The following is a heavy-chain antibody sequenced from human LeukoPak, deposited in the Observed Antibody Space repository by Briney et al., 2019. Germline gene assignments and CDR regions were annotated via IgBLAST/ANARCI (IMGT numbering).Heavy chain of an antibody. CDR3: AVPMATIGPGAFDI. Sequence: GGSLRLSCAASGFTVSSNYMSWVRQAPGKGLEWVSAISGSGGSTYYADSVKGRFTISRDNSKNTLYLQMNSLRAEDTAVYYCAVPMATIGPGAFDIWGQETMVTVSS. D-gene: IGHD5-12*01. V-gene: IGHV3-23*01. CDR2: ISGSGGST. J-gene: IGHJ3*02. CDR1: GFTVSSNY.